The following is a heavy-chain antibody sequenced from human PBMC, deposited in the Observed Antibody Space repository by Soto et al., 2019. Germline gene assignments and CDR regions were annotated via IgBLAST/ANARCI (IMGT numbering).Heavy chain of an antibody. CDR2: MNPNSGNT. Sequence: ASVKVSCKASGYTFTSYDINWVRQATGQGLEWMGWMNPNSGNTGYAQKFQGRVTMTRNTSISTAYMELSSLRSEDTAVYYCARGGYYYGSGSYYGPPLYYYYYGMDVWGQGTTVTVSS. CDR1: GYTFTSYD. V-gene: IGHV1-8*01. D-gene: IGHD3-10*01. CDR3: ARGGYYYGSGSYYGPPLYYYYYGMDV. J-gene: IGHJ6*02.